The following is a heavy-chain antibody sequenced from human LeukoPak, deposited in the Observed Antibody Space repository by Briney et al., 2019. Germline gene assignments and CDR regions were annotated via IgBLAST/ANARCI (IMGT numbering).Heavy chain of an antibody. V-gene: IGHV3-23*01. CDR2: ISGSGGST. CDR3: AKAHDGDILTGYYWYYYGMDV. Sequence: GGSLRLSCAASGSTFSSYAMSWVRQAPGKGLEWVSAISGSGGSTYYADSVKGRFTISRDNSKNTLYLQMNSLRAEDTAVYYCAKAHDGDILTGYYWYYYGMDVWGQGTTVTVSS. J-gene: IGHJ6*02. CDR1: GSTFSSYA. D-gene: IGHD3-9*01.